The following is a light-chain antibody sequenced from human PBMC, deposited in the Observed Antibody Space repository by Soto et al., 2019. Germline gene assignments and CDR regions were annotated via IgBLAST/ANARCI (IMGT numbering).Light chain of an antibody. Sequence: DIQMTQSPSTLSAFVGDRVTITCRASQSISGWLAWYQQKPGRAPNLLIYDASILESGVPSRFSGSGSGTDFNLSISRLQPDDFANYYCQPYSNYSPGTVGQGPNVEIK. J-gene: IGKJ1*01. V-gene: IGKV1-5*01. CDR2: DAS. CDR1: QSISGW. CDR3: QPYSNYSPGT.